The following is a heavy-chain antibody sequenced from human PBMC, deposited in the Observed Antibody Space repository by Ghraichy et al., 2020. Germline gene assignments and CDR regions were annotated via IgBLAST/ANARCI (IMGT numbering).Heavy chain of an antibody. D-gene: IGHD2-2*01. J-gene: IGHJ6*02. V-gene: IGHV4-34*01. Sequence: SETLSLTCAVYGGSFSGYYWSWIRQPPGKGLEWIGEINHSGSTNYNPSLKSRVTISVDTSKNQFSLKLSSVTAADTAVYYCARVMWCSSTSCYGSYGMDVWGQGTTVTVSS. CDR2: INHSGST. CDR3: ARVMWCSSTSCYGSYGMDV. CDR1: GGSFSGYY.